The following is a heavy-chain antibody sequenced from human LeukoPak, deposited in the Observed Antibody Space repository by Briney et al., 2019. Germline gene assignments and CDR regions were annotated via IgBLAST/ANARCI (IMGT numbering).Heavy chain of an antibody. V-gene: IGHV3-23*01. CDR1: GFTFSSYA. J-gene: IGHJ3*02. CDR3: AKDLEMATIDAFDI. D-gene: IGHD5-24*01. Sequence: GGSLRLSCAASGFTFSSYAMSWVRQAPGKGLEWVSGISGSGGSTYYADSVKGRFTISRDNSKNTLYLQMNSLRVEDTAVYHCAKDLEMATIDAFDIWGQGTMVTVSS. CDR2: ISGSGGST.